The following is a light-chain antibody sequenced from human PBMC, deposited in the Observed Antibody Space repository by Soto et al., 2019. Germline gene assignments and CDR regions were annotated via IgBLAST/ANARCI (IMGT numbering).Light chain of an antibody. V-gene: IGLV2-14*01. Sequence: QSALTQPASVSGSPGQSITISCTGTSIDVGGYNDVSWYQQHPGKAPEFMIYDVSNRPSGVSNRFSGSKSGNTASLTISGLQAEDEADYYCSSYTSSSTYVFGTGTKLTVL. CDR1: SIDVGGYND. J-gene: IGLJ1*01. CDR2: DVS. CDR3: SSYTSSSTYV.